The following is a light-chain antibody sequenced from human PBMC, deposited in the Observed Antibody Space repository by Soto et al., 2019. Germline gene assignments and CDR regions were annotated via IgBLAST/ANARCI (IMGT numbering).Light chain of an antibody. CDR3: AAWDDSLSGQV. CDR1: STDIGDYNY. Sequence: QSALTQPASVSGSPGQSITISCTGTSTDIGDYNYVSWYQHHPGKAPKLMIYEVTNRPSGVSNRFSGSKSGNTASLTISGLQAEDEADYYCAAWDDSLSGQVFGGGTKLTVL. J-gene: IGLJ3*02. CDR2: EVT. V-gene: IGLV2-14*01.